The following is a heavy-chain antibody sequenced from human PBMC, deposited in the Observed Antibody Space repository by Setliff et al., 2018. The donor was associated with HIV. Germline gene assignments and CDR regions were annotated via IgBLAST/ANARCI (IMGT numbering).Heavy chain of an antibody. CDR1: GGTLSSYT. D-gene: IGHD3-16*01. J-gene: IGHJ6*03. V-gene: IGHV1-69*02. CDR3: ARCGAGEWHLYMDV. CDR2: SIPILGIG. Sequence: GASVKVSCKASGGTLSSYTINWVRQAPGQGLEWMGRSIPILGIGNDEQAQKFKGRVTFTADKSTSTVYMGLSSLRSEDTAVYYCARCGAGEWHLYMDVWGKGTAVTVSS.